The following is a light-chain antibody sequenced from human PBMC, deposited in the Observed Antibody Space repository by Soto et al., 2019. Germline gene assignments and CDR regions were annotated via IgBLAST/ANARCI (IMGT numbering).Light chain of an antibody. CDR3: NSYAGSDKYVI. Sequence: QSALTQPPSASGSPGQSVTISCTGTSSDVGGYNYVSWYQQHPGKAPKLIIYEVYTRPSGAPGRFSGSKSGNTASLTDSGLQLEDDADYDCNSYAGSDKYVIFGGGTKLTVL. V-gene: IGLV2-8*01. CDR2: EVY. J-gene: IGLJ2*01. CDR1: SSDVGGYNY.